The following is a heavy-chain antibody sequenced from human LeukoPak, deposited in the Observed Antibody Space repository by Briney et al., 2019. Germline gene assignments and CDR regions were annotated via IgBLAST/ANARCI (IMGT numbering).Heavy chain of an antibody. V-gene: IGHV3-9*01. CDR1: GFTFDDYA. D-gene: IGHD4-17*01. Sequence: PGGSLRLSCAASGFTFDDYAMHWVRHAPGKGLEWVSGISWDSGSIGYADSVKGRFTISRDNAKNSLYLQMNSLRAEDTALYYCAVKDPFYGDLDYWGQGTLVTVSS. J-gene: IGHJ4*02. CDR2: ISWDSGSI. CDR3: AVKDPFYGDLDY.